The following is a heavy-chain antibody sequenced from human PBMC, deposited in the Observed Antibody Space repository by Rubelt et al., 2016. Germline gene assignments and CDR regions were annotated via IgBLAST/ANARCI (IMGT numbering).Heavy chain of an antibody. CDR3: VKELTGYSYGYYSYFDY. CDR1: GFTFSSYA. Sequence: VQPGGSLRLSCAASGFTFSSYAMSWVRQAPGKGLEWVSAISGSGGSTYYADSVKGRFTISRDNSKNTLYLQMNSLRAEDTAVYYCVKELTGYSYGYYSYFDYWGQGTLVTVSS. CDR2: ISGSGGST. D-gene: IGHD5-18*01. V-gene: IGHV3-23*01. J-gene: IGHJ4*02.